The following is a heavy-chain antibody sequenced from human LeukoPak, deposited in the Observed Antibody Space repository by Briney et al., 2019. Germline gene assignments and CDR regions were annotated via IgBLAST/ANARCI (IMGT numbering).Heavy chain of an antibody. CDR3: ARQDDNDHGDPNWFDP. V-gene: IGHV4-39*01. D-gene: IGHD4-17*01. Sequence: KPSETLSLTCTVSGDSINNGGFYWGWIRQAPGRDLECIGTINYSGRTWYSKSLRNRVTISMDTSKNEFSLRLNSVTAADTAIYYCARQDDNDHGDPNWFDPWGQGLLVTVFS. CDR2: INYSGRT. CDR1: GDSINNGGFY. J-gene: IGHJ5*02.